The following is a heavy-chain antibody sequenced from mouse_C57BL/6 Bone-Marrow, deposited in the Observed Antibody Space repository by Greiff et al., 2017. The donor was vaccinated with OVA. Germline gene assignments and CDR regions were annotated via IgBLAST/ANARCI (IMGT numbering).Heavy chain of an antibody. D-gene: IGHD1-1*01. J-gene: IGHJ4*01. V-gene: IGHV2-2*01. CDR3: ARHYYDSSYDYAMDY. CDR2: IWSGGST. CDR1: GFSLTSYG. Sequence: QVQLQQSGPGLVQPSQSLYITCTVSGFSLTSYGVHWVRQSPGKGLEWLGEIWSGGSTDYNAAFISRLSISKDNSKSQVFFKMNSLQTDDTAIYYCARHYYDSSYDYAMDYWGQGTSVTVSS.